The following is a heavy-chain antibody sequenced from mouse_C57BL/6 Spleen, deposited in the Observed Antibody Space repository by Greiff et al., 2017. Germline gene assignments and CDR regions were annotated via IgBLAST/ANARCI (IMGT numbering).Heavy chain of an antibody. D-gene: IGHD1-1*01. CDR3: ARKDYGSTYAMGC. J-gene: IGHJ4*01. CDR1: GFSLTSYG. V-gene: IGHV2-2*01. CDR2: IWSGGST. Sequence: VNVVESGPGLVQPSQSLSISCTVSGFSLTSYGVHWVRQSPGKGLEWLGVIWSGGSTDYNAAFIYRLSIRKDNSKSHVFFKMDRLQADDTAIYCSARKDYGSTYAMGCRGQRTSVTVAS.